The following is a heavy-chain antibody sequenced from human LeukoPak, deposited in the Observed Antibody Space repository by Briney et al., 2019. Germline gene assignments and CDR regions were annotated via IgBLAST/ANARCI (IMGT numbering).Heavy chain of an antibody. V-gene: IGHV4-38-2*02. D-gene: IGHD3-9*01. CDR1: GYSISSGYY. CDR3: ARLTRGGILTGYSRHFDY. Sequence: PSETLSLTCTVSGYSISSGYYWGWIRQPPGKGLEWIGSIYHSGSTNYNPSLKSRVTISVDTSKNQFSLKLSSVTAADTAAYYCARLTRGGILTGYSRHFDYWGQGTLVTVSS. J-gene: IGHJ4*02. CDR2: IYHSGST.